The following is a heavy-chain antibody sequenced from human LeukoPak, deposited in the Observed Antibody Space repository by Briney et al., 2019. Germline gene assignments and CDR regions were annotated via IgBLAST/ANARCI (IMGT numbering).Heavy chain of an antibody. J-gene: IGHJ6*02. CDR3: ANDMIAAEEYYYYGMDV. V-gene: IGHV3-30*02. Sequence: PGGSLRLSCAASGFTFSSYGMHWVRQAPGKGLEWVAFIRYDGSNKYYADSVKGRFTISRDNSKNTLYLQMNSLRAEDTAVYYCANDMIAAEEYYYYGMDVWGQGTTVTVSS. D-gene: IGHD6-13*01. CDR2: IRYDGSNK. CDR1: GFTFSSYG.